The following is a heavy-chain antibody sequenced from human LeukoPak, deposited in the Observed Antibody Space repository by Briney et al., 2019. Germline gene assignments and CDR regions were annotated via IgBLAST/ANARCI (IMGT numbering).Heavy chain of an antibody. V-gene: IGHV1-18*01. J-gene: IGHJ6*03. CDR2: ISAYNGNT. CDR1: GYTFTSYG. Sequence: ASVKVSCKASGYTFTSYGISWVRQAPGQGLEWMGWISAYNGNTNYAQKLQGRVTMTTDTSTSTAHMELRSLRSDDTAVYYCARDPGSSGYGSYYYYMDVWGKGTTVTVSS. D-gene: IGHD5-12*01. CDR3: ARDPGSSGYGSYYYYMDV.